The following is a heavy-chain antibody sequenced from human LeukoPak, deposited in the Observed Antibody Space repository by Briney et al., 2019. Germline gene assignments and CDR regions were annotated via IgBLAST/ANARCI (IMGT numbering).Heavy chain of an antibody. J-gene: IGHJ5*02. CDR2: IYSSGST. V-gene: IGHV4-4*07. Sequence: PSETLSLTCNVSGGSISHYYWTWIRQPAGKGLEWIGRIYSSGSTNYNPSLKSRVTMSVDTSKNQFSLKLTSVTAADTAVYYCARDSGTTGEVKFDPWGQGTLVTVSS. CDR1: GGSISHYY. CDR3: ARDSGTTGEVKFDP. D-gene: IGHD3-10*01.